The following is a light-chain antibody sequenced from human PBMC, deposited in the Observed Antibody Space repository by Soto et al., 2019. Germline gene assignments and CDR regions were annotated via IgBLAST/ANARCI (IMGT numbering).Light chain of an antibody. CDR3: SAYTVSRTYV. CDR2: NIY. Sequence: QSVLTQPASVSGSPGQSITISCTGTRSDVGAYNFVSWHQQHPGKAPKLMIYNIYDRPSGISYRFSGSKSGNTASLTISGLQGEDEADYYCSAYTVSRTYVFGTGTKVTVL. V-gene: IGLV2-14*03. J-gene: IGLJ1*01. CDR1: RSDVGAYNF.